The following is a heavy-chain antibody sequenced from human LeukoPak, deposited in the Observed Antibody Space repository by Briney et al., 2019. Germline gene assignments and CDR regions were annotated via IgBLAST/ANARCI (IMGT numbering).Heavy chain of an antibody. Sequence: ASGKVSCKASGYTFTSYAMNWVRQAPGQGLEWMGWINTNTGNPTYAQGFTGRFVFSLDTSVSTAYLKISSLKAEDTAVYYCAREPPYDTLTGYYRRGAFDIWGQGTMVTVSS. CDR1: GYTFTSYA. D-gene: IGHD3-9*01. V-gene: IGHV7-4-1*02. J-gene: IGHJ3*02. CDR3: AREPPYDTLTGYYRRGAFDI. CDR2: INTNTGNP.